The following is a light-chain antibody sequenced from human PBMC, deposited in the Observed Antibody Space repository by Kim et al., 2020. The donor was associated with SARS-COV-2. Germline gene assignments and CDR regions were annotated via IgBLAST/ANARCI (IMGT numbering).Light chain of an antibody. V-gene: IGKV3-11*01. CDR1: QSVSSY. J-gene: IGKJ2*03. CDR3: QQRSNWYS. CDR2: DAS. Sequence: LSWSPGERATLSCRASQSVSSYFAWYQQKPGQAPRLLIYDASNRATGIPARFSGSGSGTDFTLTISSLEPEDFAVYYCQQRSNWYSFGQGTKLEI.